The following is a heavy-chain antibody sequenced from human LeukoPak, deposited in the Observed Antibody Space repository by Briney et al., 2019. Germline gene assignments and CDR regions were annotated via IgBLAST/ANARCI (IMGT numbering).Heavy chain of an antibody. D-gene: IGHD1-26*01. CDR2: INSDGSST. V-gene: IGHV3-74*01. J-gene: IGHJ4*02. CDR1: GFTFSRYW. CDR3: VRVGSDSGSYYDY. Sequence: GGSLRLSCAASGFTFSRYWMQWVRQAPGKGLVWVSRINSDGSSTSYADSVKGRFTASRDNAKNTLYLQMNSLRAEDAAVYYCVRVGSDSGSYYDYWGQGTLVTVSS.